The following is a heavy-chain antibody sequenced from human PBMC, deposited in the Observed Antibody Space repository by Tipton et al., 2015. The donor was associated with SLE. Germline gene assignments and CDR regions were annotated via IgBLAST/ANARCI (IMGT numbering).Heavy chain of an antibody. CDR3: ARHRDWGRGYFDY. CDR1: GGSMSSYY. D-gene: IGHD3/OR15-3a*01. CDR2: VYYSGST. J-gene: IGHJ4*02. V-gene: IGHV4-59*08. Sequence: TLSLTCTVSGGSMSSYYWNWIRQAPGKGLEWVGYVYYSGSTKYNPSLKSRVTISVDTSKSQFSLKLSSVTAADTAVYYCARHRDWGRGYFDYWGQGTLVTVSS.